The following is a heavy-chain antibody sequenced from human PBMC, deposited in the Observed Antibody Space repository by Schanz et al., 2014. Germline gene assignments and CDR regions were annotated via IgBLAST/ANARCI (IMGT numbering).Heavy chain of an antibody. CDR3: TKGRTFGR. D-gene: IGHD3-16*01. J-gene: IGHJ4*02. V-gene: IGHV1-8*02. CDR2: MNPNSGNT. CDR1: GYTFTSYY. Sequence: QVQLVQSGAEVKKPGASVKVSCKASGYTFTSYYMHWVRQAPGQGLEWMGWMNPNSGNTGYAQKFQGRVTMTRHTSITTAYLELSSLRSGDTAVYYCTKGRTFGRWGQGTLVNVSS.